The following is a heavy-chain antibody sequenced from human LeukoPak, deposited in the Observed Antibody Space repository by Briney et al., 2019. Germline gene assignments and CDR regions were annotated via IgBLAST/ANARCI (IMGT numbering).Heavy chain of an antibody. J-gene: IGHJ4*02. CDR3: ANEIRPNDY. V-gene: IGHV3-23*01. Sequence: GGSLRLSCVASGFTFNSYAMSWVRQAPGKGLEWVSVISVSGGGTYYADSVKGRFTISRDNSKNTLYLQMNSLRAEDTAVYYCANEIRPNDYWGQGTLVTVSS. D-gene: IGHD4-17*01. CDR2: ISVSGGGT. CDR1: GFTFNSYA.